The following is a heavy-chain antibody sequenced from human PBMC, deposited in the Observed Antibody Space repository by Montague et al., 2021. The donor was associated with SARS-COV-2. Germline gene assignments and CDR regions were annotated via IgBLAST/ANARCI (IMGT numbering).Heavy chain of an antibody. CDR2: TYYRSMWKS. Sequence: CAISGDSVSSNSATWNWIRQSPSRGLEWLRRTYYRSMWKSDYARSVKSRIAINPDTSKNQFSLQLSSVTPEDTALYYCVRGIEAAGSYDYWGQGTLVTVPS. D-gene: IGHD6-13*01. CDR3: VRGIEAAGSYDY. V-gene: IGHV6-1*01. CDR1: GDSVSSNSAT. J-gene: IGHJ4*02.